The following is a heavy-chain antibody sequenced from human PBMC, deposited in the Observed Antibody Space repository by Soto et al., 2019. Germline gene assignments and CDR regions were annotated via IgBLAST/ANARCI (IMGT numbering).Heavy chain of an antibody. Sequence: EVQLVESGGTLVQPGRSLRLSCAASGFTFDDYAMHWVRQAPGKGLEWVSGISWNSGIIIYADSVKGRFTISRDNAKHSLYLQMNRLRADDTALYYCAKDRDPGETADGGEDIDHWGQGTLVTVSS. V-gene: IGHV3-9*01. D-gene: IGHD3-16*01. CDR2: ISWNSGII. CDR1: GFTFDDYA. J-gene: IGHJ4*02. CDR3: AKDRDPGETADGGEDIDH.